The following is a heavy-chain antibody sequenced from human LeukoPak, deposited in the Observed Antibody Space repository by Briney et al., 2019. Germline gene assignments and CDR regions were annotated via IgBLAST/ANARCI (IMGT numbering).Heavy chain of an antibody. V-gene: IGHV3-15*01. CDR1: GFTFSSAW. Sequence: GGSLRLSCAASGFTFSSAWMSRVRQAPGKGLEWVGRIKSKTDGGTTDYAARVKGRFTISRDDSKNTLYLQMNSLKTEDTAVYYCTTAPPEVYSSYYMDVWGKGTTVTVSS. CDR3: TTAPPEVYSSYYMDV. CDR2: IKSKTDGGTT. D-gene: IGHD6-13*01. J-gene: IGHJ6*03.